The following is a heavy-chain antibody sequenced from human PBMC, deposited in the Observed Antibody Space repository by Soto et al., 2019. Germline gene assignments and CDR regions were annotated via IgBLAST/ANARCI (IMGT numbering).Heavy chain of an antibody. Sequence: EVQLVESGGGLVQPGGSLRFSCAASGFTFSSYWMTWVRQAPGKGLEWVANIKQDGTEKYYVDSVKGRFTISRDNAKNALYLQMNSLRAEDTAVYYCAREKRANGYFDYWGQGALVTVSS. CDR3: AREKRANGYFDY. CDR1: GFTFSSYW. J-gene: IGHJ4*02. V-gene: IGHV3-7*01. CDR2: IKQDGTEK. D-gene: IGHD6-25*01.